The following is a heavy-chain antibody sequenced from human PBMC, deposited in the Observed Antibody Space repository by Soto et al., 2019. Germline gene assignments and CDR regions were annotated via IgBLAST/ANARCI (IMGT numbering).Heavy chain of an antibody. CDR1: GGTFSIYG. J-gene: IGHJ6*02. CDR2: IIPILTTP. V-gene: IGHV1-69*13. CDR3: ATSVGIATTGEDGMDV. D-gene: IGHD1-1*01. Sequence: GASVKVSCKASGGTFSIYGFSWVRQAPGQGPEWIGGIIPILTTPNYAQKFQGRVTIVADESTTTVYMELSSLKLEETAVYYCATSVGIATTGEDGMDVWGQGTSVTVSS.